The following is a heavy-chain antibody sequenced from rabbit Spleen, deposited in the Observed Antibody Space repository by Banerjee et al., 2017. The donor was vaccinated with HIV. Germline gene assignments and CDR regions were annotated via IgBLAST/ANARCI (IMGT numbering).Heavy chain of an antibody. CDR3: ARDLVGVIGWNFYL. V-gene: IGHV1S45*01. CDR2: INAATGKP. CDR1: GFSFSDRDV. Sequence: QEQLVESGGGLVQPEGSLTLTCKASGFSFSDRDVMCWVRQAPGKGLEWIACINAATGKPVYATRAKGRFTISRTSSTTVTLRMTSLTAADRATYFCARDLVGVIGWNFYLWGQGTLVTVS. D-gene: IGHD1-1*01. J-gene: IGHJ4*01.